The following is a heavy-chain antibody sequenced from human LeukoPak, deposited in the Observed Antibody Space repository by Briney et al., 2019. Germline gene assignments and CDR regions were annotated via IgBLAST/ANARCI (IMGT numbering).Heavy chain of an antibody. J-gene: IGHJ4*02. Sequence: PGGSLRLSCAASGFTFSSYSMNWVRQAPGKGLEWVSSISSSSSYIYYADSVKGRFTISRDNSKNTLYLQMNSLRAEDTAVYYCAKDSDFTAVDVILPNDYWGQGTLVTVSS. CDR2: ISSSSSYI. D-gene: IGHD2-15*01. CDR1: GFTFSSYS. V-gene: IGHV3-21*01. CDR3: AKDSDFTAVDVILPNDY.